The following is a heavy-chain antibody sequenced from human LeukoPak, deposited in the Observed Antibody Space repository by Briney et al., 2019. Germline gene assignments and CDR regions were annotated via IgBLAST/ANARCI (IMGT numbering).Heavy chain of an antibody. Sequence: SQTLSLTCTVSGGSISSGGYYWSWIRQHPGKGLEWIGYIYYSGSTYYNPSLKSRVTISVDTSKNQFSLKLSSVTAADTAVYYCARTQYCSGGICPIFDYWGQGTLVTVSS. J-gene: IGHJ4*02. CDR3: ARTQYCSGGICPIFDY. V-gene: IGHV4-31*03. D-gene: IGHD2-15*01. CDR2: IYYSGST. CDR1: GGSISSGGYY.